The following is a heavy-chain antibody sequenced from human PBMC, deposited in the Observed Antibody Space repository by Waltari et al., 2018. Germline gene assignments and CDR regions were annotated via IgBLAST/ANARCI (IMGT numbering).Heavy chain of an antibody. CDR2: FDPEDGET. D-gene: IGHD2-2*02. CDR3: ATDSVVPAAIRDYYYGMDV. V-gene: IGHV1-24*01. J-gene: IGHJ6*02. CDR1: GYTLTELS. Sequence: QVQLVQSGAEVKKPGASVKVSCKVSGYTLTELSMHWVRPAPGKGLEWMGGFDPEDGETIYAQKFQVRVTMTEDTSTDTAYMELSSLRSEDTAVYYCATDSVVPAAIRDYYYGMDVWGQGTTVTVAS.